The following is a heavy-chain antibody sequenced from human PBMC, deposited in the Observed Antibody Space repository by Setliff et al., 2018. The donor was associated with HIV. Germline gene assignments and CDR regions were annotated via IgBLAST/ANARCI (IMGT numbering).Heavy chain of an antibody. CDR2: IDHSGST. J-gene: IGHJ4*02. V-gene: IGHV4-34*01. Sequence: SETLSLTCAVYGGSFNDYYWTWIRRPPGKGLEWIGEIDHSGSTKYHASLKSRVTISIDTSKNQISLKLSSVTAADTAVYYCARHSPPDYWGQGTLVTVSS. CDR3: ARHSPPDY. CDR1: GGSFNDYY.